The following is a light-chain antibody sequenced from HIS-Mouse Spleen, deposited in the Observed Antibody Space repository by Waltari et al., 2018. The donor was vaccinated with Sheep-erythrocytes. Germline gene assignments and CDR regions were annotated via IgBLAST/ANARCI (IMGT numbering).Light chain of an antibody. CDR1: QGIRND. CDR2: AAS. CDR3: LQDYNYPFT. V-gene: IGKV1-6*01. Sequence: AIQMTQSPSSLSASVGDRVTITCRASQGIRNDLGWYQQKPGKAPKLLIYAASSLQSGVPSRFGSSGSGTDFTLTISRLQPEDFATYYCLQDYNYPFTFDPGTKVDIK. J-gene: IGKJ3*01.